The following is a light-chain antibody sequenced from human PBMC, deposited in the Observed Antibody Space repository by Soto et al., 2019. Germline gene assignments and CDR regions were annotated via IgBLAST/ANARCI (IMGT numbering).Light chain of an antibody. V-gene: IGKV3D-15*01. J-gene: IGKJ3*01. CDR2: GAS. Sequence: MVMTQSPAILSVSPGERATLSCRASQSVSTKLAWYQQKPGQAPRLLIYGASTRATGIPARFSGSGSGTEFTLTISSLQSENFAIYYCQQYNNWPYTYGPGTRVDIK. CDR3: QQYNNWPYT. CDR1: QSVSTK.